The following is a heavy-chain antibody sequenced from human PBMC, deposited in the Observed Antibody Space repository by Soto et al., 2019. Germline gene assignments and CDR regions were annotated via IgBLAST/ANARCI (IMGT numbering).Heavy chain of an antibody. J-gene: IGHJ4*02. CDR3: ARSPYYYDSSGYSYYFDY. CDR1: GYTFTSYG. Sequence: QVQLVQSGAEVKKPGASVKVSCKASGYTFTSYGISWVRQAPGQGLEWMGWISAYNGNTNYAQKLQGRVTMTTDTSTSTAYMELRSLRSDDTAVYYFARSPYYYDSSGYSYYFDYWGQGTLVTVSS. CDR2: ISAYNGNT. V-gene: IGHV1-18*01. D-gene: IGHD3-22*01.